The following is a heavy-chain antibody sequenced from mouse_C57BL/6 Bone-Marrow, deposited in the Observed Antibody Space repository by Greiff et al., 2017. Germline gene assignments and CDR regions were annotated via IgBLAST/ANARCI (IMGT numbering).Heavy chain of an antibody. Sequence: QVHVKQPGAELVRPGTSVKLSCKASGYTFTSYWMHWVKQRPGQGLEWIGVIDPSDSYTNYNQKFKGKATLTVDTSSSTAYMQLSSLTSEDSAVYYCARRWLLPDYWGQGTTLTVSS. V-gene: IGHV1-59*01. CDR2: IDPSDSYT. D-gene: IGHD2-3*01. CDR3: ARRWLLPDY. CDR1: GYTFTSYW. J-gene: IGHJ2*01.